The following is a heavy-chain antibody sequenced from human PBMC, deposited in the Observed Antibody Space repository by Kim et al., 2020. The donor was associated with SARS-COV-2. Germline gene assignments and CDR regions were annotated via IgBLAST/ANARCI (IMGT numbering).Heavy chain of an antibody. D-gene: IGHD3-16*01. CDR2: INTITGIP. J-gene: IGHJ6*02. CDR1: GYTFSSYT. Sequence: ASVKVSCKASGYTFSSYTLIWVRQAPGQGLECMGWINTITGIPTSTQGFTGRFVLSVDTSVSTAYLQINSLKAEDTAVYYCARVWGYGMDVWGQGTTVTVSS. CDR3: ARVWGYGMDV. V-gene: IGHV7-4-1*02.